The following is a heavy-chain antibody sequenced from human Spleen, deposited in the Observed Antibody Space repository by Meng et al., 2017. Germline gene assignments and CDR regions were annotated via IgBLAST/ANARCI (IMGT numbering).Heavy chain of an antibody. V-gene: IGHV3-23*01. CDR2: ISGSGGGT. D-gene: IGHD2-8*02. Sequence: EVQLLESGGGLVQPGGSLRLSCAASGFTFSSYAMNWVRQAPGKGLEGVSTISGSGGGTYYADSVKARFTISRDNSKNTLYLQMNYLRAEDTAVYYCAKVLVAWNFDYWGQGTLVTVSS. J-gene: IGHJ4*02. CDR3: AKVLVAWNFDY. CDR1: GFTFSSYA.